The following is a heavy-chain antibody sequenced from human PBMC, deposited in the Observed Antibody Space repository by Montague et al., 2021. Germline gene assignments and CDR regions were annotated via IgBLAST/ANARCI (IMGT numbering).Heavy chain of an antibody. CDR2: XYWDDDK. V-gene: IGHV2-5*02. CDR1: GISLTGSPVG. J-gene: IGHJ6*03. CDR3: AHAAVDTTMITYYYYIDV. D-gene: IGHD5-18*01. Sequence: PALVKPTQTLTLTCTFSGISLTGSPVGVGWVRQPPGKALEWLGIXYWDDDKRYSPSLKSRVTITKDTSKNQVVLIMTNMDPVDTATYYCAHAAVDTTMITYYYYIDVWGKGTTVTVSS.